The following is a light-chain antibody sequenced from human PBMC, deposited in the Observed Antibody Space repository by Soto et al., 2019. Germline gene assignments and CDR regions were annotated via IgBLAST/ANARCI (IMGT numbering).Light chain of an antibody. CDR1: GSDIDDYDY. CDR2: DVT. CDR3: SAYAGSSIL. V-gene: IGLV2-14*03. Sequence: QSALTQPASVSGSPGQSITISCTGTGSDIDDYDYVSWYQQHPGEAPKLMIYDVTNRPSGVSNRFSGSRSDNTASLTISGLQAEDEAHYYCSAYAGSSILFGGGTKLTVL. J-gene: IGLJ2*01.